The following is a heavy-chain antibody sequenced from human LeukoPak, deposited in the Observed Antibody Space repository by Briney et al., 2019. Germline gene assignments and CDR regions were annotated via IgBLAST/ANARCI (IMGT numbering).Heavy chain of an antibody. D-gene: IGHD3-16*02. CDR2: IIPIFGTA. V-gene: IGHV1-69*13. CDR1: GGTFSSYA. CDR3: ASGEGGYDYVWGSYQRFDY. J-gene: IGHJ4*02. Sequence: GASVKVSCKASGGTFSSYAISWVRQAPGQGLEWMGGIIPIFGTANYAQKFQGRVTITADESTSTAYMELSSLRSEDTAVYYCASGEGGYDYVWGSYQRFDYWGQGTLVTASS.